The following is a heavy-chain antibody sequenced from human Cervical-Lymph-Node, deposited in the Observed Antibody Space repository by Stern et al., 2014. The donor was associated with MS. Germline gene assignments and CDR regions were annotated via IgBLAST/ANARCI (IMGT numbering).Heavy chain of an antibody. CDR3: ARGVVSNRAAATLHNLFDP. D-gene: IGHD2-15*01. V-gene: IGHV1-69*09. CDR2: IIPILGLA. Sequence: QVQLVQSGAEVKKPGSSMNVSCKTSGGTFISSYAITWMRQAPGQGLEWMGRIIPILGLANYAQKFQGRVIIPADKSTSTTYMELSSLRSEDTAVYYCARGVVSNRAAATLHNLFDPWGQGTLVTVSS. J-gene: IGHJ5*02. CDR1: GGTFISSYA.